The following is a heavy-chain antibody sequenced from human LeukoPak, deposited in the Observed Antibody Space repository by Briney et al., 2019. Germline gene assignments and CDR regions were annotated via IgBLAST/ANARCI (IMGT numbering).Heavy chain of an antibody. Sequence: PGGSLRLSCAASGFTFSGYWMSWVRQAPGKGLEWVANIKQDGSEKYYVDSVKGRFTISRDNAKNSLYLQMNSLRAEDTAVYYCAGDPPGGYYYDSSGYYGEGAYYFDYWGQGTLVTVSS. CDR2: IKQDGSEK. CDR3: AGDPPGGYYYDSSGYYGEGAYYFDY. J-gene: IGHJ4*02. V-gene: IGHV3-7*05. CDR1: GFTFSGYW. D-gene: IGHD3-22*01.